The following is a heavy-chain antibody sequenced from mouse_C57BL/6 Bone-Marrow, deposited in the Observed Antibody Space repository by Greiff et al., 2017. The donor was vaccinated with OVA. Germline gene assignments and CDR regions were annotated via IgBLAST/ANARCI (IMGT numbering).Heavy chain of an antibody. Sequence: VQLQESGAELMKPGASVKLSCKATGYTFTGYWIEWVKQRTGHGLEWIGEIFPGSGSTYYNEKFKGKATFTADTSSNTAYMQRRSLTTEDSAIYYCARRWLLRCYAMDYWGQGTSVTVSS. D-gene: IGHD2-3*01. J-gene: IGHJ4*01. CDR1: GYTFTGYW. V-gene: IGHV1-9*01. CDR3: ARRWLLRCYAMDY. CDR2: IFPGSGST.